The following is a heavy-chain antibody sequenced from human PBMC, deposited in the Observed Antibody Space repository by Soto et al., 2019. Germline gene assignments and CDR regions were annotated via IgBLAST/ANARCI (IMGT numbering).Heavy chain of an antibody. CDR1: GGSVTNSSYY. CDR2: VYYRGRS. D-gene: IGHD4-17*01. V-gene: IGHV4-39*01. CDR3: VSQRTTVPTQAYFDY. J-gene: IGHJ4*02. Sequence: SETLSLTCTASGGSVTNSSYYWGWIRQSPGKGLEWIGSVYYRGRSYSKSSVKSRVTISVDTSKNRFSLSLNSVTASDTAVYFCVSQRTTVPTQAYFDYWGPGALVTVSS.